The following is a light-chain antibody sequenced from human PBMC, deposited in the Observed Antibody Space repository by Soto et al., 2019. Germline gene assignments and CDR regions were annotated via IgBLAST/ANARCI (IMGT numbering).Light chain of an antibody. V-gene: IGLV2-14*01. J-gene: IGLJ1*01. Sequence: QSVLTQPASVSGSPGQSITISCTGTSSDVGGYNYVSWYQQHPGKAPKLMIYEVSNRPSGVSNRFSGSKSGNTASLTISGLQAEDEPDYYRSSYTSSSTLEVFGTGTKVTVL. CDR3: SSYTSSSTLEV. CDR1: SSDVGGYNY. CDR2: EVS.